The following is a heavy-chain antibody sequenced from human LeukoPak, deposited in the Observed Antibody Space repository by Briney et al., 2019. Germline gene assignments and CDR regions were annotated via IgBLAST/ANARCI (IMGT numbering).Heavy chain of an antibody. CDR2: INPNGGAT. Sequence: GASVKVSCKASEYTFIGYYMHWVRQAHGQGPEWMGWINPNGGATNYAQKFQGRVTMTRDTSISTAYMELSRLRSDDTAVYYCARVRLNAFDIWGRGTMVIVSS. V-gene: IGHV1-2*02. CDR1: EYTFIGYY. D-gene: IGHD3-16*01. J-gene: IGHJ3*02. CDR3: ARVRLNAFDI.